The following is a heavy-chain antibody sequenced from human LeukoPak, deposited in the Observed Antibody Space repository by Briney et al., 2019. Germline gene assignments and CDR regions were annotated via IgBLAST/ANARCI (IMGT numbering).Heavy chain of an antibody. CDR3: ARGYRYFDWLLLDAFDI. D-gene: IGHD3-9*01. J-gene: IGHJ3*02. Sequence: ASVKVSCTASGYTFSSYDINWVRQAAGQGLEWMGWMNPKTGNTGYAQKFQGRLSFTRNTSINTAYMELSSLRSEDTAVYYCARGYRYFDWLLLDAFDIWGQGTMVTVSS. CDR1: GYTFSSYD. CDR2: MNPKTGNT. V-gene: IGHV1-8*01.